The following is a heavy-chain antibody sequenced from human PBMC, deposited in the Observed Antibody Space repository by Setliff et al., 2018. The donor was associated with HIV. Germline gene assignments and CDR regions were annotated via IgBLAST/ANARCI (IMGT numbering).Heavy chain of an antibody. J-gene: IGHJ4*02. Sequence: PGGSLRLSCTASGFTFGDYAMSWVRRAPGKGLEWVGFIRSKAYGGTTEYAASVKGRFTISRDDSKSIAYLQMNSLKTEDTAVYYCTSAFADYAYWYFDYWGQGTLVTVSS. CDR2: IRSKAYGGTT. CDR3: TSAFADYAYWYFDY. D-gene: IGHD2-8*02. CDR1: GFTFGDYA. V-gene: IGHV3-49*04.